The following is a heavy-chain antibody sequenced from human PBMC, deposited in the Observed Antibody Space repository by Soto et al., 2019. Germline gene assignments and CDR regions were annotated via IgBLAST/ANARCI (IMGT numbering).Heavy chain of an antibody. Sequence: QVQLVQSGAEVKNPGSSVKVSCKASGGTFSTSAISWVRQAPGQGLEWVGGIMPVFPTPDYAQNFQGRVTITADDSTTTAYLELTSLRADDTAVYYCASDKDRLQLGGNYYYILDVWGQGTAITVSS. CDR3: ASDKDRLQLGGNYYYILDV. CDR2: IMPVFPTP. D-gene: IGHD1-1*01. CDR1: GGTFSTSA. V-gene: IGHV1-69*12. J-gene: IGHJ6*02.